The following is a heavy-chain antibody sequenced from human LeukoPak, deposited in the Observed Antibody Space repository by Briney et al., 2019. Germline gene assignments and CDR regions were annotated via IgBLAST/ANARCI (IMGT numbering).Heavy chain of an antibody. Sequence: ASVKVSCKASGGTFSSYAISWVRQAPGQGLEWMGRIIPILGIANYAQKFQGRVTITADKSTSTAYMELSSLRSDDTAVYYCASIDSSGYVGYAFDIWGQGTMVTVSS. CDR3: ASIDSSGYVGYAFDI. V-gene: IGHV1-69*04. CDR2: IIPILGIA. D-gene: IGHD3-22*01. J-gene: IGHJ3*02. CDR1: GGTFSSYA.